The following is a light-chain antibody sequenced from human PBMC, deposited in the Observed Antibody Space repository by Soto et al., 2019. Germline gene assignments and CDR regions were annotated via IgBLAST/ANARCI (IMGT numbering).Light chain of an antibody. Sequence: EIVMTQSPATLSLSPGERATLSCRASQSVGKYLVWYQQKPGQAPRLLIYDASNRATGIPARFSGSGSGTEFTLTISNLQSEDFAVYFCQQYHNWPPITFGQGTRLEIK. CDR3: QQYHNWPPIT. J-gene: IGKJ5*01. CDR2: DAS. V-gene: IGKV3D-15*01. CDR1: QSVGKY.